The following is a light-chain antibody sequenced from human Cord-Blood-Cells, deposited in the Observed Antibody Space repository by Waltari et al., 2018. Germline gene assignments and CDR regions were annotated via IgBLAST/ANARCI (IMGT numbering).Light chain of an antibody. J-gene: IGLJ3*02. CDR1: SSDVGGYNY. Sequence: QSALTQPRSVSGSPGPSVTIPCTGTSSDVGGYNYVSWYQQHPGKAPKLMVYDVSKRPSGVPDRFSGSKSGNTASLTISVLQAEDEADYYCCSYAGSYTLVFGGGTKLTVL. V-gene: IGLV2-11*01. CDR3: CSYAGSYTLV. CDR2: DVS.